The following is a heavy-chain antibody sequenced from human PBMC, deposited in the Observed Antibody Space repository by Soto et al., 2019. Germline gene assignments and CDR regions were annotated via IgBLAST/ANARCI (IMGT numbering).Heavy chain of an antibody. J-gene: IGHJ6*02. CDR1: GGSFSGYY. V-gene: IGHV4-34*01. Sequence: SETLSLTCAVYGGSFSGYYWSWIRQPPGKGLEWIGEINHSGSTNYNPSLKSRVTISVGTSKNQFSLKLSSVTAADTAVYYCALSGYCSGGSCPPYYYYGMDVWGQGTTVTVSS. D-gene: IGHD2-15*01. CDR2: INHSGST. CDR3: ALSGYCSGGSCPPYYYYGMDV.